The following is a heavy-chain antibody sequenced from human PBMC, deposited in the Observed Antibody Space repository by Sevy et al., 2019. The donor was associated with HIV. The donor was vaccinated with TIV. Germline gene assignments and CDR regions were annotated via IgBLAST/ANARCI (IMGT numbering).Heavy chain of an antibody. CDR3: SRSTRAGRPNFDY. Sequence: GGSLRLSCVASGFTFTTYSMHWVRQAPGKGLEWVAVISDNGTMKFFADSVKGRFTISSDNSKNTLYLQMNSLRAEDTAVYYCSRSTRAGRPNFDYWGQGARVTASS. V-gene: IGHV3-30-3*01. J-gene: IGHJ4*02. D-gene: IGHD6-6*01. CDR2: ISDNGTMK. CDR1: GFTFTTYS.